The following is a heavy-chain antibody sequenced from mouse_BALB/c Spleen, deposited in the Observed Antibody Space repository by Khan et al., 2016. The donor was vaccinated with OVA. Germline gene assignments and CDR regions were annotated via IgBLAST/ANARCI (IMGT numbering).Heavy chain of an antibody. CDR2: INPKIGVT. CDR1: GYTFTEYT. Sequence: EVQLQQSGPELVKPGASVKISCKTSGYTFTEYTLHWVKQSHGKSLEWIGVINPKIGVTSNNQKFKGKATLTVDKSSSTAYMEFRSLTSEDSAVYYCARDARRYWGQGTSVTVSS. V-gene: IGHV1-18*01. CDR3: ARDARRY. J-gene: IGHJ4*01.